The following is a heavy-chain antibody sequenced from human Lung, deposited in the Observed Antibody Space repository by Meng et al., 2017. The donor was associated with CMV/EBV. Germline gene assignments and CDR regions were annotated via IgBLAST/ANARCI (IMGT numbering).Heavy chain of an antibody. CDR3: GRDPGPSFWSGYYPGGMDV. CDR1: GFTFSDYY. CDR2: ISSSGSTI. D-gene: IGHD3-3*01. J-gene: IGHJ6*02. Sequence: GESXKISCAASGFTFSDYYMSWIRQAPGKGLEWVSYISSSGSTIYYADSVKGRFTISRDNAKNSLYLQMNSLRAEDTAVYYCGRDPGPSFWSGYYPGGMDVWGQGXTVTVSS. V-gene: IGHV3-11*01.